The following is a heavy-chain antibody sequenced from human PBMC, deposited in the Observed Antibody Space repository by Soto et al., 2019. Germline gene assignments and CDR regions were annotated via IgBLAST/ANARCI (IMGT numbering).Heavy chain of an antibody. CDR2: IYSGGDT. CDR3: ARDCSGGSCYPALGA. Sequence: EVQLVESGGGLIQPGGSLRLTCAASGFSVSSHCMSWVRQAPGKGLEWVSFIYSGGDTYYADSVKGRFTISRDNYKNTLYLQMNSLRVDDTAFYYCARDCSGGSCYPALGAWGQGTLVTVSS. V-gene: IGHV3-53*01. J-gene: IGHJ5*02. CDR1: GFSVSSHC. D-gene: IGHD2-15*01.